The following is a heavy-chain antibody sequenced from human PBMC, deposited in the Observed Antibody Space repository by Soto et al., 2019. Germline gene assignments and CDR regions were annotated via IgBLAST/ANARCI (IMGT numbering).Heavy chain of an antibody. CDR1: GFTFSSYA. J-gene: IGHJ3*02. CDR2: ISGSGGST. D-gene: IGHD2-15*01. Sequence: EVQLLESGGGLVQPGGSLRLSCAASGFTFSSYAMSWVRQAPGKGLEWVSAISGSGGSTYYADSVKGRFTISRDNSKNTLYLQRNSLRAEDTAVYYCAKGFVVVVAATPTAFDIWGQGTMVTVSS. V-gene: IGHV3-23*01. CDR3: AKGFVVVVAATPTAFDI.